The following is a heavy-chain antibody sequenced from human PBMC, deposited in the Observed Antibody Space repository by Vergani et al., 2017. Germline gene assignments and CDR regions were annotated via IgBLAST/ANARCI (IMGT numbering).Heavy chain of an antibody. Sequence: QVQLQESGPGLVKPSQTLSLTCTVPGGPFHSGSYYWSWPRQPAGKRLEWIGRIHTNGVIHYNPSLNSRATISVDTSRNQISLKLTSVTATDTAIYFCARGNPYVDFDIWGQGTMITVSS. V-gene: IGHV4-61*02. CDR1: GGPFHSGSYY. J-gene: IGHJ3*02. D-gene: IGHD3-16*01. CDR2: IHTNGVI. CDR3: ARGNPYVDFDI.